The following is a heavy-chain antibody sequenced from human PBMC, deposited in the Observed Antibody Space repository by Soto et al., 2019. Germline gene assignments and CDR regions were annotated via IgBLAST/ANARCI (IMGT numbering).Heavy chain of an antibody. D-gene: IGHD6-13*01. CDR2: ISYDGSNK. CDR1: GFTFSSYA. V-gene: IGHV3-30-3*01. J-gene: IGHJ5*02. Sequence: PGGSLRLSCAASGFTFSSYAMHWVRQAPGKGLEWVAVISYDGSNKYYADSVKGRFTISRDNSKNTLYLQMNSLRAEDTAVYYCPRDRGSSVGLNWFDPWGQGTLVTVSS. CDR3: PRDRGSSVGLNWFDP.